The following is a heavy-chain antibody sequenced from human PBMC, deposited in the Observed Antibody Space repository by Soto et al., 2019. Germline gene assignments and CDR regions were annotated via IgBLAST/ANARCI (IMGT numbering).Heavy chain of an antibody. CDR2: IIPIFGTA. CDR3: ARTRLGYCSSTSCYTHAFDI. J-gene: IGHJ3*02. D-gene: IGHD2-2*02. V-gene: IGHV1-69*06. Sequence: SVKVSCKASGGTFSSYAISWVRQAPGQGLEWMGGIIPIFGTANYAQKFQGRVTITADKSTSTAYMELSSLRSEDTAVYYCARTRLGYCSSTSCYTHAFDIWGQGTMVTVSS. CDR1: GGTFSSYA.